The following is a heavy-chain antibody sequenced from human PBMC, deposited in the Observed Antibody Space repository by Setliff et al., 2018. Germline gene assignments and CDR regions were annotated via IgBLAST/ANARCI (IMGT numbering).Heavy chain of an antibody. Sequence: ASVTVSCKSSGGTFSSSGITWVRQAPGQGLQWLGRFIPILGATNYAQNFQGRVTITADESTSTGYMELRSLRSDDTAVYYCARELRSPYWHLDSWGQGTQVTVSS. J-gene: IGHJ5*01. CDR1: GGTFSSSG. CDR2: FIPILGAT. V-gene: IGHV1-69*13. CDR3: ARELRSPYWHLDS. D-gene: IGHD3-16*01.